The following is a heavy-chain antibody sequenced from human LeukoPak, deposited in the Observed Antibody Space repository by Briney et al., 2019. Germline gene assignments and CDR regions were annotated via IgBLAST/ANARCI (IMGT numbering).Heavy chain of an antibody. J-gene: IGHJ6*03. D-gene: IGHD3-3*01. CDR1: GYTFTSYG. CDR2: ISAYNGNT. Sequence: ASVKVSCKASGYTFTSYGISWVRQAPGQGLEWMGWISAYNGNTNYAQKHQGRVTMTTDTSTSTAYMELRSLRSDDTAVYYCARVSAAFWSGYYLYAIYYYYYYMDVWGKGTTVTVSS. CDR3: ARVSAAFWSGYYLYAIYYYYYYMDV. V-gene: IGHV1-18*01.